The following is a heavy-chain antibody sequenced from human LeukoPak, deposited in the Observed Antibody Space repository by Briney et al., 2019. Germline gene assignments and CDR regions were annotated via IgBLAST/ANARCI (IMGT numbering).Heavy chain of an antibody. CDR2: INWNGGST. J-gene: IGHJ4*02. Sequence: GGSLRLSCAASGFTFDDYGMSWVRQAPGKGLEWVSGINWNGGSTGYADSVKGRFTISRDNAKNSLYLQMNSLRAEDTAVYYCARGDGDYVIEYWGQGTLVTVSS. CDR1: GFTFDDYG. CDR3: ARGDGDYVIEY. D-gene: IGHD4-17*01. V-gene: IGHV3-20*04.